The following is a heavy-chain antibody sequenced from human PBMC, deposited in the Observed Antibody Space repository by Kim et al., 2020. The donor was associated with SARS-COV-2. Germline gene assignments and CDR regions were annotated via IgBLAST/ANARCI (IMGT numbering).Heavy chain of an antibody. CDR1: GFIFSNFG. CDR2: IWIDGNNK. J-gene: IGHJ5*02. V-gene: IGHV3-33*01. D-gene: IGHD2-8*02. Sequence: GGSLRLSCAASGFIFSNFGMHWVRQAPGEGLVWVAVIWIDGNNKDYADSVKGRFTISRDNAKNTLSLQMNSLRVDDTAVYYCARADLLGKPGQFDPWGQGTLVIVSS. CDR3: ARADLLGKPGQFDP.